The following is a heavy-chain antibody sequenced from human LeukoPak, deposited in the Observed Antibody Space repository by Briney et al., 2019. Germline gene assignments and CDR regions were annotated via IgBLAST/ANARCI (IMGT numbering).Heavy chain of an antibody. D-gene: IGHD6-13*01. Sequence: SETLSLTCTVSGGSISTSHYYWGRVPQPPGKGLEWNGNIFYSSSTYYRPSLKSRFTISLDTSRNQLSLKLNSGTAADTAVYYCAKDLENLRGYSSSWDWGNDIWGQGTMVTVSS. J-gene: IGHJ3*02. CDR1: GGSISTSHYY. V-gene: IGHV4-39*07. CDR3: AKDLENLRGYSSSWDWGNDI. CDR2: IFYSSST.